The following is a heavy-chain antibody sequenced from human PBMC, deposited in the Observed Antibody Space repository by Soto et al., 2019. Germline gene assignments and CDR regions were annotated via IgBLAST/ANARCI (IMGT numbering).Heavy chain of an antibody. V-gene: IGHV4-4*07. CDR1: GGSISSYY. J-gene: IGHJ4*02. CDR3: AREFPSRNTVTTYFDY. D-gene: IGHD4-17*01. CDR2: IYTSGST. Sequence: SETLSLTCTVSGGSISSYYWSWIRQPAGKGLEWIGRIYTSGSTNYNPSLKSRVTMSVDTSKNQFSLKLSSVTAADTAVYYCAREFPSRNTVTTYFDYWGQGTLVTVSS.